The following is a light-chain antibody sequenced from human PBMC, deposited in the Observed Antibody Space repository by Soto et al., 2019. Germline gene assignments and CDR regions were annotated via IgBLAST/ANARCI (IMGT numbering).Light chain of an antibody. CDR2: DAS. Sequence: DIQMTQSPSSLSASVGDRVTITCQASQDIRNYLNWYQHRPGKAPKLLIYDASSLKTGVPSRFSGGGSGTEFTFTISSLQPEEFATYYCQQYQRQYTFGQGTKVEIK. CDR1: QDIRNY. CDR3: QQYQRQYT. J-gene: IGKJ2*01. V-gene: IGKV1-33*01.